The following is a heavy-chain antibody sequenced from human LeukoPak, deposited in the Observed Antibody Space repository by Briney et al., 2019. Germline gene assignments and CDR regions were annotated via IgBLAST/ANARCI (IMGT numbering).Heavy chain of an antibody. D-gene: IGHD3-9*01. Sequence: PGGSLRLSCAASGFTFSSDSMNWVRQGPGKGLEWVSFISGSSGVIYYADSVKGRFTISRDNAKNSLYLQMNSLRAEDTAVYYCARGDGYFDWYGQFDPWGQGTLVTVSS. CDR2: ISGSSGVI. CDR1: GFTFSSDS. CDR3: ARGDGYFDWYGQFDP. V-gene: IGHV3-48*04. J-gene: IGHJ5*02.